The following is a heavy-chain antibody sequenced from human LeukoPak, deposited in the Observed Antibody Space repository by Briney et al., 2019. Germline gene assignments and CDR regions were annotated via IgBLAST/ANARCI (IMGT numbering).Heavy chain of an antibody. CDR2: IYYSGST. D-gene: IGHD3-22*01. J-gene: IGHJ4*02. Sequence: KTSETLSLTCTVSGGSISSSSYYWGWIRQPPGKGLEWIGSIYYSGSTYYNPSPKSRVTISVDTSKNQFSLKLSSVTAADTAVYYCARGPFYYYDSSGYPFDYWGQGTLVTVSS. V-gene: IGHV4-39*01. CDR3: ARGPFYYYDSSGYPFDY. CDR1: GGSISSSSYY.